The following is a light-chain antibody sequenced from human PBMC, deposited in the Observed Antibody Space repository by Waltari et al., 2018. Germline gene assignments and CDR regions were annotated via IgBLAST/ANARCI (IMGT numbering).Light chain of an antibody. Sequence: QLVLTQSPSASASLGASVKLTCTLSSGHNIYAIAWHQQQPEKGPRYLMKLNSDGSHTKGDGIPERFSGSSSGAERYLTISSLQSEDEADYYCQTWGTGIRVFGGGTKLTVL. CDR3: QTWGTGIRV. CDR1: SGHNIYA. J-gene: IGLJ3*02. V-gene: IGLV4-69*01. CDR2: LNSDGSH.